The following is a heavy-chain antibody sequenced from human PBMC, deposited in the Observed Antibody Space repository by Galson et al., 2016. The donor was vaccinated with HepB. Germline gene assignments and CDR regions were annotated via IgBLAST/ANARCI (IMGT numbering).Heavy chain of an antibody. V-gene: IGHV1-18*01. D-gene: IGHD2/OR15-2a*01. CDR1: GYTFTTSG. CDR3: ARDVQYRFDS. J-gene: IGHJ4*02. Sequence: SVKVSCKAFGYTFTTSGISWVRQAPEQGLEWMGWISTYSGDTKYAQNFQGGLTLTTDSSTTTAYMELRSLRFDDTAMYYCARDVQYRFDSWGQGTLVTVSS. CDR2: ISTYSGDT.